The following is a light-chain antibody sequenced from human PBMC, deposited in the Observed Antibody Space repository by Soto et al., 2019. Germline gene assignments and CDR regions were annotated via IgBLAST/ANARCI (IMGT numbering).Light chain of an antibody. J-gene: IGKJ4*01. Sequence: EIVLTQSPGTLSLSPGERATLSCRASQSVSSDYLACYQQKPVQTPKVLIYRASSRSTGIPDRFSGSGSGTDFTLTISRLEPADFAVYYCQQYGSSPLTFGGGTKVEIK. CDR2: RAS. CDR3: QQYGSSPLT. V-gene: IGKV3-20*01. CDR1: QSVSSDY.